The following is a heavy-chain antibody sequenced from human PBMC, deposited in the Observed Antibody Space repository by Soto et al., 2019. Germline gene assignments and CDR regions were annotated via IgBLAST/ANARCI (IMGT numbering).Heavy chain of an antibody. V-gene: IGHV3-49*03. CDR2: IRSKAYGGTT. D-gene: IGHD3-10*01. Sequence: GGSLRLSCTASGFTFGDYAMSWFRQAPGKWLEWVGFIRSKAYGGTTEYAASVKGRFTISRDDSKSIAYLQMNSLKTEDTAVYYCTSFPARGKIYYYYYYMDVWGKGTTVTVSS. J-gene: IGHJ6*03. CDR1: GFTFGDYA. CDR3: TSFPARGKIYYYYYYMDV.